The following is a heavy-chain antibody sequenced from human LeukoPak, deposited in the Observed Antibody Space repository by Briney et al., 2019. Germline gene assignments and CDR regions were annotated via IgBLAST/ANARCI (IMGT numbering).Heavy chain of an antibody. Sequence: PSETLSLTCAVYGGSFSGYYWSWIRQPPGKGLEWIGEINHSGSTNYNPSLKSRVTISVDTSKSQFSLKLSSVTAADTAVYYCARGSGLSWRRDISDVKQQLVTFDYWGQGTLVTVSS. J-gene: IGHJ4*02. CDR1: GGSFSGYY. CDR3: ARGSGLSWRRDISDVKQQLVTFDY. D-gene: IGHD6-13*01. CDR2: INHSGST. V-gene: IGHV4-34*01.